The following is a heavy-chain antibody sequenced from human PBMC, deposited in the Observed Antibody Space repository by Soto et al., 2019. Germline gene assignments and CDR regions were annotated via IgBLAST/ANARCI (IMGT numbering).Heavy chain of an antibody. CDR2: IHPSGGGT. CDR3: ARGGHIAVVTASFEY. CDR1: GYTFNTYY. J-gene: IGHJ4*02. Sequence: ASVKVSCKPSGYTFNTYYLHWVRQAPGQALEWMGVIHPSGGGTTYAQKFLGRVTVTRDTSTSTVFMELSSLRSDDTAVYYCARGGHIAVVTASFEYWCQGTLVTVSS. D-gene: IGHD2-21*02. V-gene: IGHV1-46*02.